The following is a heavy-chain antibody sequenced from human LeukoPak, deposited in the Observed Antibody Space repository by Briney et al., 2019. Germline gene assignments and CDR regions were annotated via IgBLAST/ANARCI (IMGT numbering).Heavy chain of an antibody. CDR1: GGTFSSYA. V-gene: IGHV1-69*13. D-gene: IGHD2-15*01. J-gene: IGHJ4*02. CDR2: IIPILGTA. Sequence: SVKASCKASGGTFSSYAISWVRQAPGQGLEWMGGIIPILGTANYAQKFQGRVTITADESTSTAYMELSSLRSEDTAVYYCARGWPGGAVSYWGQGTLVTVSS. CDR3: ARGWPGGAVSY.